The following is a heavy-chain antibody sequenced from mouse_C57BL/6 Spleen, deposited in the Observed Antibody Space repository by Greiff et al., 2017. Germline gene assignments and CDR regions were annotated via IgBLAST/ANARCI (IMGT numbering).Heavy chain of an antibody. CDR3: VRQGYYGSSSFYYAMDY. CDR1: GFSFNTYA. J-gene: IGHJ4*01. Sequence: DVHLVESGGGLVQPKGSLKLSCAASGFSFNTYAMNWVRQAPGKGLEWVARIRSKSNNYATYYADTVKDRFTISRDDSESMLYLQMTNLKTEDTAMYYCVRQGYYGSSSFYYAMDYWGQGTSVTVSS. V-gene: IGHV10-1*01. CDR2: IRSKSNNYAT. D-gene: IGHD1-1*01.